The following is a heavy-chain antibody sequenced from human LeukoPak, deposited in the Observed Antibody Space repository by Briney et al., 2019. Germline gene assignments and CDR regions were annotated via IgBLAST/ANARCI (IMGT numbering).Heavy chain of an antibody. CDR2: IWYDGSNK. Sequence: PGGSLRLSCAASGFTFSSYGMHWVRQAPGKGLEWVAVIWYDGSNKYHADSVKGRFTISRDNSKNTLYLQMNSLRAEDTAVYYCARDSWRFYLWRDDAFDIWGQGTMVTVSS. J-gene: IGHJ3*02. V-gene: IGHV3-33*01. CDR3: ARDSWRFYLWRDDAFDI. CDR1: GFTFSSYG. D-gene: IGHD3-3*01.